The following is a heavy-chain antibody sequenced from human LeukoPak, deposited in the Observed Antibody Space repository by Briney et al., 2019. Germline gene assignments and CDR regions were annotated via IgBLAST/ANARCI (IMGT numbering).Heavy chain of an antibody. Sequence: SETLSLTCTVSGGSISSYYWSWIRQPAGKGLEWIGRIYTSGSTNYNPSLKSRVTMSVDTSKNQFSPKLSSVTAADTAVYYCAREVYSSSWYPYYFDYWGQGTLVTVSS. CDR1: GGSISSYY. V-gene: IGHV4-4*07. D-gene: IGHD6-13*01. J-gene: IGHJ4*02. CDR2: IYTSGST. CDR3: AREVYSSSWYPYYFDY.